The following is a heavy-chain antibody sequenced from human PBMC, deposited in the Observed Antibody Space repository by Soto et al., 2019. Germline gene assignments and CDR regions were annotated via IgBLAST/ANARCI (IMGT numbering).Heavy chain of an antibody. D-gene: IGHD1-1*01. CDR2: LNQDGSDT. CDR1: GFTFSHYW. Sequence: DVQLVESGGGSVQPGGSLRLSCAVSGFTFSHYWMHWVRQAPGKGLACVSRLNQDGSDTNYADSVKGRFTVSRDNAKNTLYLQMINLRVKDTGLYVCVRGTNARTGMDVWGQGTTVTVS. J-gene: IGHJ6*02. CDR3: VRGTNARTGMDV. V-gene: IGHV3-74*01.